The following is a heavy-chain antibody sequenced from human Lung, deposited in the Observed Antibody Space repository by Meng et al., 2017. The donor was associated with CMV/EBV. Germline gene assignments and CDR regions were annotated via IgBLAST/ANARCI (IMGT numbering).Heavy chain of an antibody. CDR1: DDSISSRSYY. CDR3: ARINIASRRAIDY. D-gene: IGHD6-6*01. Sequence: SETLSLXXTVSDDSISSRSYYWGWIRQPPGKGLEWIGSIYYSGSTYYNPSLKSRVTISVDTSQNQFSLKLSSVTAADTAVYYCARINIASRRAIDYWGQGTLVTVSS. J-gene: IGHJ4*02. V-gene: IGHV4-39*07. CDR2: IYYSGST.